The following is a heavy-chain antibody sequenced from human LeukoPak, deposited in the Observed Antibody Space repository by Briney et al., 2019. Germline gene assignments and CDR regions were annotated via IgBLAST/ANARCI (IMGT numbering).Heavy chain of an antibody. V-gene: IGHV3-21*01. CDR3: AREQTRGGDLDY. J-gene: IGHJ4*02. D-gene: IGHD2-21*02. CDR1: GFTFSSNA. Sequence: GGSLRLSCVASGFTFSSNAMSWVRHAPGMGPDWVSSITFSGSSTDYADSVKGRFTISRDNARNSLYLQMFSLKVEDTAVYYCAREQTRGGDLDYWGQGAQITVSS. CDR2: ITFSGSST.